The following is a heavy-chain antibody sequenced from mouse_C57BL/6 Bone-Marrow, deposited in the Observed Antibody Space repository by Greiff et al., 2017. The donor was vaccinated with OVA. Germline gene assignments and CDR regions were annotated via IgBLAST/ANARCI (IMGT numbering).Heavy chain of an antibody. CDR1: GFTFSSYG. J-gene: IGHJ4*01. D-gene: IGHD6-5*01. CDR3: AIYSPYDYYSMDY. V-gene: IGHV5-6*01. Sequence: EVQLVESGGDLVKPGGSLKLSCAASGFTFSSYGMSWVRQTPDKRLEWVATISSGGSYTYYPDSVKGRFTLTSDNAKNTLYLQMSSLKSEDTAMYDCAIYSPYDYYSMDYGGQGTAVTVSS. CDR2: ISSGGSYT.